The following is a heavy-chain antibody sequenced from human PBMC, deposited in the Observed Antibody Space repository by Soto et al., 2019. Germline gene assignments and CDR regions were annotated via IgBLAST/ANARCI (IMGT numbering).Heavy chain of an antibody. Sequence: QVQLVQSGAEVKKPGASVKVSCKASGYTFTSYYMHWVRQAPGQGLEWMGIINPSGGSTSYAQKFQGRGTMTRDTSTSTVYMEVSSLRSEDTAVYYCARVTGADFYDRLTGYSAIFDYWGQGTLVTVSS. CDR2: INPSGGST. CDR1: GYTFTSYY. CDR3: ARVTGADFYDRLTGYSAIFDY. D-gene: IGHD3-9*01. J-gene: IGHJ4*02. V-gene: IGHV1-46*03.